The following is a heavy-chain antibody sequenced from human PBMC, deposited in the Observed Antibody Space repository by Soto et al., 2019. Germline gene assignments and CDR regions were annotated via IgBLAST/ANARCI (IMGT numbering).Heavy chain of an antibody. D-gene: IGHD1-26*01. J-gene: IGHJ6*02. CDR1: GYTFTGYY. Sequence: GASVKVSCKASGYTFTGYYIHWVRQAPGQGLEWMGWINPNSGGTNYAQKFQGWVTMTRDTSISTAYMELSRLRSDDTAVYYCARAFTGGEVGATSYYYGMDVWGQGTTVTVSS. CDR3: ARAFTGGEVGATSYYYGMDV. V-gene: IGHV1-2*04. CDR2: INPNSGGT.